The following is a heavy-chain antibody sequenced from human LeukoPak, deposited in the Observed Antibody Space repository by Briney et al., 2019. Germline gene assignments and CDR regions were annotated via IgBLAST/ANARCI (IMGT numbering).Heavy chain of an antibody. V-gene: IGHV3-30-3*01. CDR3: AKGRAKATVTTGDH. J-gene: IGHJ4*02. D-gene: IGHD4-17*01. Sequence: PGRSLRLSCAASGFTFSSYTLHWVRQAPGKGLEWVAVISYDGSNEYYADSVKGRFTISRDNSKNTLYLQMNSLRADDTAVYYCAKGRAKATVTTGDHWSQGTLATVSS. CDR2: ISYDGSNE. CDR1: GFTFSSYT.